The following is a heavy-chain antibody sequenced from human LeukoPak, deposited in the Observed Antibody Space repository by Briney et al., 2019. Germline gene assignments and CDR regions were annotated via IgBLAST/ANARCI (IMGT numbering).Heavy chain of an antibody. CDR3: ARDHLELSNYYGSGSSTADY. CDR1: GGSISSYY. CDR2: IYYSGST. J-gene: IGHJ4*02. D-gene: IGHD3-10*01. V-gene: IGHV4-59*01. Sequence: SETLSLTCTVSGGSISSYYWSWIRQPPGKGLEWIGYIYYSGSTNYNPSLKSRVTISVDTSKNQFSLKLSSVTAADTAVYYCARDHLELSNYYGSGSSTADYWGQGTLVTVSS.